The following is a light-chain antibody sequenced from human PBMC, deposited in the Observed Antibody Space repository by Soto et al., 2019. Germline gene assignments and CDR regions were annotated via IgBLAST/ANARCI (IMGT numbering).Light chain of an antibody. CDR1: SSDVGAYNY. CDR3: NSYTSTHV. Sequence: QSVLTQPASVSGSPGQSITISCTGTSSDVGAYNYVSWYQQHPGKAPKLMIYEVNNRPSGVSNRFSGSKSGNTASLTISGLQAEDEADYYCNSYTSTHVFGTGTKVTVL. J-gene: IGLJ1*01. V-gene: IGLV2-14*01. CDR2: EVN.